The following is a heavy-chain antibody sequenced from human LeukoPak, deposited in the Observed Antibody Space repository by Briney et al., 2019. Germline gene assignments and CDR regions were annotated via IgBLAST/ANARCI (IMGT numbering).Heavy chain of an antibody. CDR3: ARVRPQEYCGGDCYSWYFDL. CDR2: IYYSGST. CDR1: GVSISSYY. V-gene: IGHV4-59*01. J-gene: IGHJ2*01. Sequence: SETLSLTCTVSGVSISSYYWSWVRQPPGKGLEWVGYIYYSGSTNYNPSLKSRVTISVDTSKHQFSLKLSSVTAADTAVYYCARVRPQEYCGGDCYSWYFDLWGRGTLVTVSS. D-gene: IGHD2-21*02.